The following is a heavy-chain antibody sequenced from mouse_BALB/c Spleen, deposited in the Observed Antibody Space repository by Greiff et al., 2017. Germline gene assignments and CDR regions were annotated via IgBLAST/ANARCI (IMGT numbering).Heavy chain of an antibody. J-gene: IGHJ1*01. CDR3: TRGNSDWYVDV. Sequence: EVKLVESGGGLVQPGGSMKLSCVASGFTFSNYWMNWVRQSPEKGLEWVAEIRLKSNNYATHYAESVKWRFTISRDDSKSSVYLQMNNLRAEDTGIYYCTRGNSDWYVDVWGAGTTVTVSS. CDR2: IRLKSNNYAT. V-gene: IGHV6-6*02. D-gene: IGHD3-1*01. CDR1: GFTFSNYW.